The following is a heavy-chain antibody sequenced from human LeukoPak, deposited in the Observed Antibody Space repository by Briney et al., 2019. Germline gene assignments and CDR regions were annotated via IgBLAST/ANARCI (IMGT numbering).Heavy chain of an antibody. CDR2: IHTSGST. V-gene: IGHV4-4*07. J-gene: IGHJ4*02. CDR1: GGSISNYH. Sequence: PSETLSLTCTVSGGSISNYHWSWIRQPAGKGLEWIGQIHTSGSTNYNPPLKSRVSMSIDTTEDQVSLTIRSVTAADTAFYYCARRDISSGSSFDYWGQGALVTVSS. D-gene: IGHD6-19*01. CDR3: ARRDISSGSSFDY.